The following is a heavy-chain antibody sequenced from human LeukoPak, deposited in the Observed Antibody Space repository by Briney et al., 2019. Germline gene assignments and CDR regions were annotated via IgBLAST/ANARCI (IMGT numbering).Heavy chain of an antibody. D-gene: IGHD6-13*01. CDR1: GYTFTSYD. CDR3: ATDLYSSSWYTH. CDR2: MNPNSGNT. V-gene: IGHV1-8*01. Sequence: GASVKVSCKASGYTFTSYDINWVRQATGQGLEWMGWMNPNSGNTGYAQKFQGRVTMTEDTSTDTAYMELSSLRSEDTAVYYCATDLYSSSWYTHWGQGTLVTVSS. J-gene: IGHJ4*02.